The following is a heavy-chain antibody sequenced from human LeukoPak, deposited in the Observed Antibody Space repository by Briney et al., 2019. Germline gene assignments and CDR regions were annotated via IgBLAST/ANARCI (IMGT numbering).Heavy chain of an antibody. J-gene: IGHJ4*02. CDR1: GFTFSSYA. Sequence: GGSLRLSCAAPGFTFSSYAMHWVRQAPAKGLEWVAVISYDGSNKYYADSVKGRFTISRDNSKNTLYLQMNSLRAEDTAVYYCAVLGYWGQGTLVTVSS. V-gene: IGHV3-30-3*01. CDR2: ISYDGSNK. CDR3: AVLGY. D-gene: IGHD3-3*02.